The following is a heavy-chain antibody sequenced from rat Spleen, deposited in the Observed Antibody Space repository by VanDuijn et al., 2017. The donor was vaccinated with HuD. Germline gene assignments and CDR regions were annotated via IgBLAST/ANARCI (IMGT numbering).Heavy chain of an antibody. Sequence: EVQLVESGGGLVQPGRSLKLSCAASGFTFSDFYMAWVRQAPTKGLEWVASISPDGSNTYYRDSVKGRFTISRDDAKSTLYLQVDSLRSEDTATYYCARLWDYGDYRGGFDHWGQGVMVTVSS. CDR2: ISPDGSNT. V-gene: IGHV5-29*01. J-gene: IGHJ2*01. D-gene: IGHD1-11*01. CDR3: ARLWDYGDYRGGFDH. CDR1: GFTFSDFY.